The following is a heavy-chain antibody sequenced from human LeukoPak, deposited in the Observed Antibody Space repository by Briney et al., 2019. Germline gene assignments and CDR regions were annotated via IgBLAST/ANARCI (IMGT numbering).Heavy chain of an antibody. CDR3: AREYYYSGTYYLSFFDY. D-gene: IGHD3-10*01. CDR1: GFTFNKYW. V-gene: IGHV3-7*01. Sequence: GGSLRLSCAASGFTFNKYWLTWVRQAPGKGLEWVANINQDDSQIYYLESVEGRFTITRDNAKNSLHLQMNSLRAEDTAVYYCAREYYYSGTYYLSFFDYWGQGTLVTVSS. CDR2: INQDDSQI. J-gene: IGHJ4*02.